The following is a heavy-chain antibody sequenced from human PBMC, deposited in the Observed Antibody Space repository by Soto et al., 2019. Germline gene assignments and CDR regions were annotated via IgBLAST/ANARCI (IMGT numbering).Heavy chain of an antibody. V-gene: IGHV1-69*01. CDR2: IIPIFGTA. CDR3: ARSEYCGGDCYPKLAFDY. D-gene: IGHD2-21*02. CDR1: GGTFSSYA. J-gene: IGHJ4*02. Sequence: QVQLVQSGAEVKKPGSSVKVSCKASGGTFSSYAISWVRQAPGQGLEWMGGIIPIFGTANYAQKFQGRVTITADESTSTASMELSSLRSEDTAVYYCARSEYCGGDCYPKLAFDYWGQGTLVTVAS.